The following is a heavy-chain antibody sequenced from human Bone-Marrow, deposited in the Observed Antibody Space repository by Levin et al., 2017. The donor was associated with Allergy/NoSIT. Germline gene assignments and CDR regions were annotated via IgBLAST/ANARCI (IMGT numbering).Heavy chain of an antibody. CDR1: GFTFDDYA. Sequence: QAGGSLRLSCAASGFTFDDYALHWVRQAPGKGLEWVSTISWNSGSLSYADSVKGRFTISRDNAKNSLYLQMNRLRDDDTALYYCAKDQSRGWTRGKYYNSGLDVWGQGTTVTVSS. D-gene: IGHD6-19*01. CDR3: AKDQSRGWTRGKYYNSGLDV. J-gene: IGHJ6*02. V-gene: IGHV3-9*01. CDR2: ISWNSGSL.